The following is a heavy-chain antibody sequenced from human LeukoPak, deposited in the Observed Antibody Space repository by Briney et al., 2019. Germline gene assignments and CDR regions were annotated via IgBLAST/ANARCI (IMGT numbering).Heavy chain of an antibody. J-gene: IGHJ4*02. CDR2: ISSSGSTI. CDR3: ARDDYYGSGSPVVY. V-gene: IGHV3-11*01. Sequence: GGSLRLSCAASGFTFSDYYMSWSRQAPGKGLEWVSYISSSGSTIYYADSVKGRFTISWDNAKKSLYLQMNSLRAEDTAVYYCARDDYYGSGSPVVYWGQGTLVTVSS. D-gene: IGHD3-10*01. CDR1: GFTFSDYY.